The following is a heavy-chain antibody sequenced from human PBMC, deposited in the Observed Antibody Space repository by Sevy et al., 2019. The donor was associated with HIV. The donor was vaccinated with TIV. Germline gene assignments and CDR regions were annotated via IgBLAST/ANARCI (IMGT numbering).Heavy chain of an antibody. CDR1: GGSITSNNYY. Sequence: SETLSLTCSVSGGSITSNNYYWGWIRQPPGKGLEWIGSIYHSGNTYYNPSLMSRVTVSVDTSRSHFSLKVTSVAASDTAVYFCASQSAYRSTYYGFSLSRTFDSWGPGTLVTVSS. CDR3: ASQSAYRSTYYGFSLSRTFDS. V-gene: IGHV4-39*01. J-gene: IGHJ4*02. D-gene: IGHD4-17*01. CDR2: IYHSGNT.